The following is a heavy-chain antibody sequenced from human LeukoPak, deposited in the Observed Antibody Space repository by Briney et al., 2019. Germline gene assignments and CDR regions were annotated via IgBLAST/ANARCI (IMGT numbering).Heavy chain of an antibody. D-gene: IGHD7-27*01. CDR3: ARDWNWGSSDAFDV. Sequence: ASVKVSCKASGYTFTSYDINWVRQATGQGLEWMGWMNPNSGNTGYAQKFQGRVTITRNTSISTVYMELSSLRSEDTAVYYCARDWNWGSSDAFDVWGQGTMVTVSS. CDR2: MNPNSGNT. CDR1: GYTFTSYD. V-gene: IGHV1-8*03. J-gene: IGHJ3*01.